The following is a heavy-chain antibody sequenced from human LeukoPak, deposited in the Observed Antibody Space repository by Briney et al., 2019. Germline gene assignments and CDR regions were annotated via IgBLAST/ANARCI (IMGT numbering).Heavy chain of an antibody. D-gene: IGHD3-10*01. CDR1: GFTFSDYY. CDR3: ARDNIGSYDY. CDR2: TKSKVDNYVT. Sequence: TGGSLRLSCVVSGFTFSDYYMDWVRQTPGKGLEWIGRTKSKVDNYVTEYAASVMGSFTISRDESKSSLYLQLNSRKTEDTAVYYCARDNIGSYDYWGQGTRVTVSS. J-gene: IGHJ4*02. V-gene: IGHV3-72*01.